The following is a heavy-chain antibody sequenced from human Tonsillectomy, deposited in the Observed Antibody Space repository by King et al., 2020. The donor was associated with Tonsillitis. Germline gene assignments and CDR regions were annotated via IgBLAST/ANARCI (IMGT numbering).Heavy chain of an antibody. Sequence: VQLVESGGGLVQPGGSLRLSCAASGFTFSSYAMSWVRQAPGKGLEWVSVIYSGGSSTYYADSVKGRFTISRDNSKNTLYLQMNSLRAEDTAVYYCAKVVSYYYDGSGYYSFYFDYWRQGTLVTVSS. J-gene: IGHJ4*02. CDR3: AKVVSYYYDGSGYYSFYFDY. CDR2: IYSGGSST. D-gene: IGHD3-22*01. V-gene: IGHV3-23*03. CDR1: GFTFSSYA.